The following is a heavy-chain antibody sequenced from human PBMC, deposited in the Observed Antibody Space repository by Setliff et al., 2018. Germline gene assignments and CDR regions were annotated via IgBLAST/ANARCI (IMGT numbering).Heavy chain of an antibody. Sequence: GASVKVSCKASGYTFTGYYMHWVRQAPGQGLEWMGWINPNSGGTNYAEKLRGRVTMTTDTSTSTAYVELRSLRSDDTAVYFCARVTYCGGDCYSFDYWGQGTLVTVSS. CDR2: INPNSGGT. D-gene: IGHD2-21*01. J-gene: IGHJ4*02. CDR3: ARVTYCGGDCYSFDY. CDR1: GYTFTGYY. V-gene: IGHV1-2*02.